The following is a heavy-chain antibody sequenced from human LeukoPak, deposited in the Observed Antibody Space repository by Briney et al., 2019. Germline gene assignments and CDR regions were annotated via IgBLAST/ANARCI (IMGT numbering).Heavy chain of an antibody. J-gene: IGHJ4*02. Sequence: SVKVSCKASGGTFSSYTIRWVRQAPGQGLEWMGRIIPILGIANYAQKFQGRVTITADKSTSTAYMELSSLRSEDTAVYYCARAGGNYCSSTSCFQSDVWGQGTLVTVSS. V-gene: IGHV1-69*02. CDR2: IIPILGIA. D-gene: IGHD2-2*01. CDR1: GGTFSSYT. CDR3: ARAGGNYCSSTSCFQSDV.